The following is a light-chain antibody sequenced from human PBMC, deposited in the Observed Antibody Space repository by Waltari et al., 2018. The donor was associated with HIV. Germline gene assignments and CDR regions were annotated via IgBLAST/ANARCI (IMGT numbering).Light chain of an antibody. V-gene: IGKV3-11*01. CDR2: DAS. Sequence: EIVLTQSPATLSLSPGERATLPCRASQSVSSYLAWYHQKPGQAPRLLIYDASNRATGIPARFSGSGAGTDFTLTISSLEPEDVAVYYCQQRSNWPLTFGGGTKVEIK. J-gene: IGKJ4*01. CDR1: QSVSSY. CDR3: QQRSNWPLT.